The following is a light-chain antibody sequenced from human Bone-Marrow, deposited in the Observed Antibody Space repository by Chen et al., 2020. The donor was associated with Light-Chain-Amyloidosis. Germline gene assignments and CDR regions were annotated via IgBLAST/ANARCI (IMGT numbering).Light chain of an antibody. V-gene: IGLV3-25*03. J-gene: IGLJ2*01. Sequence: SYELTQPPSVSVPQGQPARITCSGDAFPTKYAYWYQQKPGKAPVMVIHRDTERPSGISVRFSGSSSGTTATLTISGVQAEDEADYHCQSADSSGTYAVIFGGGTKLTVL. CDR2: RDT. CDR3: QSADSSGTYAVI. CDR1: AFPTKY.